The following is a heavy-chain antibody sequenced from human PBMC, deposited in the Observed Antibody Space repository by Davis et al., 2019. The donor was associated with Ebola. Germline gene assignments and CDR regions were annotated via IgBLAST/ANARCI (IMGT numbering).Heavy chain of an antibody. Sequence: HSQTLSLTCAISGDSVSSNSAAWNWIRQSPSRGLEWLGRTYYRSKWYNDYAVSVKSRITINPDTSKNQFSLQLNSVTPEDTAVYYCARGVEGFAYSGSSDFDYWGQGTLVTVSS. CDR1: GDSVSSNSAA. J-gene: IGHJ4*02. CDR2: TYYRSKWYN. V-gene: IGHV6-1*01. D-gene: IGHD1-26*01. CDR3: ARGVEGFAYSGSSDFDY.